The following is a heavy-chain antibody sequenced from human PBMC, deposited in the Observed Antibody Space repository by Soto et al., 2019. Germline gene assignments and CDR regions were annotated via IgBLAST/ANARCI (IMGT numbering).Heavy chain of an antibody. CDR3: AKAGGIAVADPPLFDY. J-gene: IGHJ4*02. CDR1: GFTFDDYA. V-gene: IGHV3-9*01. D-gene: IGHD6-19*01. Sequence: EVQLVESGGGLVQPGRSLRLSCAASGFTFDDYAMHWVRQAPGKGLEWVSGISWNSGSIGYADSVKGRFTISRDNAKNSLYLQMNSLRAEDTALYYCAKAGGIAVADPPLFDYWGQGTLVTVSS. CDR2: ISWNSGSI.